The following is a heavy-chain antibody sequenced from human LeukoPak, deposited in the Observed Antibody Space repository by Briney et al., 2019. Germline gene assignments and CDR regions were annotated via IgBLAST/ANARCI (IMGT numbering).Heavy chain of an antibody. CDR1: GGSISSYY. CDR3: ARLRSIVDTFDY. CDR2: IYYSGST. Sequence: PSETLSLTCTVSGGSISSYYWSWIRQPPGKGLEWIGYIYYSGSTNYNPSLKSRVTISVDTSKNQFSLKLSSVTAADTAVYYCARLRSIVDTFDYWGQGTLVTVSS. D-gene: IGHD5-12*01. J-gene: IGHJ4*02. V-gene: IGHV4-59*08.